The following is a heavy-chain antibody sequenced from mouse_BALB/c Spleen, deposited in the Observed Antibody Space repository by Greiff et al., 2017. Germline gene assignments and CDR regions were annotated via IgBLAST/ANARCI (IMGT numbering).Heavy chain of an antibody. D-gene: IGHD2-2*01. J-gene: IGHJ1*01. V-gene: IGHV1-31*01. CDR2: INPYNGAT. CDR3: ARFGSYWYFDV. CDR1: GYSFTGYY. Sequence: EVQLQQSGPELVKPGASVKISCKASGYSFTGYYMHWVKQSHVKSLEWIGRINPYNGATSYNQNFKDKASLTVDKSSSTAYMELHSLTSEDSAVYYCARFGSYWYFDVWGAGTTVTVSA.